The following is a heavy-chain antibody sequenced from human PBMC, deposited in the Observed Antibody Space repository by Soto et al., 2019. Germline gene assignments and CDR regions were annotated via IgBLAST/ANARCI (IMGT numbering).Heavy chain of an antibody. CDR2: ISGYNGDT. J-gene: IGHJ6*02. V-gene: IGHV1-18*01. Sequence: QGHLVQSGAEVKKPGTSVKVSCKASGYTFTRYGISWVRQAPGQGLEWMGWISGYNGDTNYAQNLQGRVTMTIDTSTSTAYMERRSLTSDDTAVYYCAKNGQPPYYYYGLDVCCQGTTVTVSS. CDR1: GYTFTRYG. CDR3: AKNGQPPYYYYGLDV. D-gene: IGHD2-8*01.